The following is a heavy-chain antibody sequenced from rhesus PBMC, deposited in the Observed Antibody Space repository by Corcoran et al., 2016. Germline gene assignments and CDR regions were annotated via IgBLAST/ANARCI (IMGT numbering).Heavy chain of an antibody. D-gene: IGHD5-42*01. CDR1: GYSISSGYY. CDR3: ARVGSSWSEWDTVGTEWYFDL. Sequence: QVQLQESGPGLVKPPETLSLTCAVSGYSISSGYYWGWTRQPPGQGLEWIGSIDGSGGSNYLNPSLKSRVTLSVDTSKNQFSLKLSSVTAADTAVYYCARVGSSWSEWDTVGTEWYFDLWGPGTPITISS. CDR2: IDGSGGSN. V-gene: IGHV4S14*01. J-gene: IGHJ2*01.